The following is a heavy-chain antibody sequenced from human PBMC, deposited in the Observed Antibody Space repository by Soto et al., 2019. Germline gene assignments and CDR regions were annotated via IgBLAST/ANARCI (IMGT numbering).Heavy chain of an antibody. D-gene: IGHD2-2*01. CDR1: GYTITSYY. Sequence: GASVNVSSKAPGYTITSYYMHWVRQASGQGLEWRGVINPSSSATRYSQKFQGRVTMTRDVSTSTVYMEMSGLRSEDTVVYYCARRYCRSGNWYSLYYYEMDVWG. CDR3: ARRYCRSGNWYSLYYYEMDV. J-gene: IGHJ6*02. V-gene: IGHV1-46*01. CDR2: INPSSSAT.